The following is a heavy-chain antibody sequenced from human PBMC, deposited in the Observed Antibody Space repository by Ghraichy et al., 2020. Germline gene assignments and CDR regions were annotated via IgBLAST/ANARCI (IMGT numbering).Heavy chain of an antibody. Sequence: SEPLSLTCAVSGGSITSSNWWTWVRQSPGKGLEWIGEISHSGSTSYNPSLKSRVTISVDKSKNQFSLKLNSVTAADTAIYYCAREDCSSTNCNGLDYWGQGTLVTVSS. V-gene: IGHV4-4*02. CDR1: GGSITSSNW. CDR3: AREDCSSTNCNGLDY. D-gene: IGHD2-2*01. CDR2: ISHSGST. J-gene: IGHJ4*02.